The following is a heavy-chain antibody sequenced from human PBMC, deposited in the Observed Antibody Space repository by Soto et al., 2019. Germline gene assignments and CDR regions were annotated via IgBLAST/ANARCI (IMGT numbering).Heavy chain of an antibody. CDR1: GYTFTSYD. Sequence: ASVKVSCKSSGYTFTSYDINWVRQATGQGLEWMGWMNPNSGNTGYAQKFQGRVTMTRNTSISTAYMELSSLRSEDTAVYYCATALSGYDILTGYYSEPFVFDYWGQGTLVTVS. CDR2: MNPNSGNT. CDR3: ATALSGYDILTGYYSEPFVFDY. D-gene: IGHD3-9*01. V-gene: IGHV1-8*01. J-gene: IGHJ4*02.